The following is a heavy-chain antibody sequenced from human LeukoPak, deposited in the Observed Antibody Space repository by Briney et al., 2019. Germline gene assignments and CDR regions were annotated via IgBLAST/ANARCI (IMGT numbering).Heavy chain of an antibody. CDR3: TRDEGATVATYRFDF. V-gene: IGHV3-7*01. CDR1: GFDFSHYY. Sequence: GGSLRLSCEASGFDFSHYYMIGVRQAPGKGREGLANIKYAGSSSYYVDSVKGRFTISRDNAKNSLYLQMSSLRAEDTAVYYCTRDEGATVATYRFDFWGPGTLVTVSS. D-gene: IGHD4-23*01. J-gene: IGHJ4*02. CDR2: IKYAGSSS.